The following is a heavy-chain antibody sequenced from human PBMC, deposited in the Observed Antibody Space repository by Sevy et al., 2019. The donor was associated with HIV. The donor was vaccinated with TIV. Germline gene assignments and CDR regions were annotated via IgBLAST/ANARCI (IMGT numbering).Heavy chain of an antibody. CDR1: EFTFSRYA. J-gene: IGHJ6*02. Sequence: GGFLRLSCAASEFTFSRYAMSWVRQAPGKGLEWVSAISGSGGSTYYADSVKGRFTISRDNSKNTLYLQMNSLRAEDTAVYYCAKGDTNYYGMDVWGLGTTVTVSS. CDR3: AKGDTNYYGMDV. CDR2: ISGSGGST. V-gene: IGHV3-23*01.